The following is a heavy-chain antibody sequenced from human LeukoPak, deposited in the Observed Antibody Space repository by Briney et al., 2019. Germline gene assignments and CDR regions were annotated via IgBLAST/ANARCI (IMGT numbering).Heavy chain of an antibody. CDR2: IIPIFGTA. J-gene: IGHJ4*02. CDR3: ARDLFSGSYYLHFDY. CDR1: GGTLSSYA. Sequence: SVKVSCKASGGTLSSYAISWVRQAPGQGLEWMGGIIPIFGTANYAQKFQGRVTITADESTSTAYMELSSLRSEDTAVYYCARDLFSGSYYLHFDYWGQGTLVTVSS. V-gene: IGHV1-69*13. D-gene: IGHD1-26*01.